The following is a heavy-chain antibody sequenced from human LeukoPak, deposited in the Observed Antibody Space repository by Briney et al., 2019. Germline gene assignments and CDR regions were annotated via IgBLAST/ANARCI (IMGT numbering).Heavy chain of an antibody. D-gene: IGHD1-26*01. J-gene: IGHJ4*02. CDR1: GFTFSSYN. CDR2: IWYDGSNK. CDR3: ARDLGGSYGYFDY. V-gene: IGHV3-33*01. Sequence: PGGSLRLSCAASGFTFSSYNMHWVRQAPGKGLEWVAVIWYDGSNKYCADSVKGRFTISRDNSKNTLYVQMNSLRVEDTAVYYCARDLGGSYGYFDYWGQGTLVTVSS.